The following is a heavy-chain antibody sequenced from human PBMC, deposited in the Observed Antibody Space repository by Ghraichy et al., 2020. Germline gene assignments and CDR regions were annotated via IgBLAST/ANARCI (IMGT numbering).Heavy chain of an antibody. CDR1: GGSFSDYY. V-gene: IGHV4-34*01. Sequence: SETLSLTCAVYGGSFSDYYWTWTRQPPGKGLQWIGEINHRGSTNYNPSLKSRVTISLDTSRNQFSLKLNSVTAADTAVYYCASTSYDILTGYQPLDTWGQGTLVTVSS. D-gene: IGHD3-9*01. CDR3: ASTSYDILTGYQPLDT. CDR2: INHRGST. J-gene: IGHJ5*02.